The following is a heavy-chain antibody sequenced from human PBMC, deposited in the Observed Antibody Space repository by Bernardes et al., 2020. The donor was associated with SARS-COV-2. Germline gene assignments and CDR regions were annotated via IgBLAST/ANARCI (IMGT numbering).Heavy chain of an antibody. J-gene: IGHJ6*02. CDR2: ISSSSSTI. D-gene: IGHD4-4*01. V-gene: IGHV3-48*04. CDR3: AREMTTVTQPGPYYYYGMDV. CDR1: GFTFSSYS. Sequence: GGSLRLSCAASGFTFSSYSMNWVRQAPGKGLEWVSYISSSSSTIYYADSVKGRFTISRDNAKNSLYLQMNSLRAEDTAVYYCAREMTTVTQPGPYYYYGMDVWGQGTTVTVSS.